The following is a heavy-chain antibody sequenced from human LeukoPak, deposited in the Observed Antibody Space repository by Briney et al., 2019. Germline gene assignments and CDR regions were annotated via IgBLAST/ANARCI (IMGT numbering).Heavy chain of an antibody. V-gene: IGHV4-4*09. D-gene: IGHD3-22*01. CDR3: ARHGGGYDTSGYYYYWFDP. Sequence: SETLSLTCAVSGGSISSDYWSWIRQPPGKGLEWIAYIYTSGSINYNPSLKSRVTISLDKPKNQVYLKLISVTAADTAVYYCARHGGGYDTSGYYYYWFDPWGQGTVVTVSS. J-gene: IGHJ5*02. CDR1: GGSISSDY. CDR2: IYTSGSI.